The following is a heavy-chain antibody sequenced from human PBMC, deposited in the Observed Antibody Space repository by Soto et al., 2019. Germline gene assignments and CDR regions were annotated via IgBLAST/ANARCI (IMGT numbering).Heavy chain of an antibody. Sequence: EVQLLESGGGLVQPGGSLRLSCAASGFTFSSYAMSWVRQAPGKGLEWVSSISGSGGYTYYADSVKGRFTISRDTSKNTLYLQMNSLRAEDTAVYYCAKDPLHITIFGHEVPPLYYFDYWGQGTLVTVSS. CDR1: GFTFSSYA. CDR3: AKDPLHITIFGHEVPPLYYFDY. D-gene: IGHD3-3*01. V-gene: IGHV3-23*01. J-gene: IGHJ4*02. CDR2: ISGSGGYT.